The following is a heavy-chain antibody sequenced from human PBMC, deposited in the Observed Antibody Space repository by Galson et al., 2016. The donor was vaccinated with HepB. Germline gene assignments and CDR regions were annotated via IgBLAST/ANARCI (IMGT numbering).Heavy chain of an antibody. CDR1: GYTFTSYG. J-gene: IGHJ4*02. CDR3: AREPGIVGATDNFDY. D-gene: IGHD1-26*01. Sequence: SVKVSCKASGYTFTSYGISWVRQAPGQGLEWMGWISGYNDNTNYAQKVQGRVTLTRVTSTNTAYMELRRLRSDDTAVYYCAREPGIVGATDNFDYWGQGTLVTVSS. V-gene: IGHV1-18*01. CDR2: ISGYNDNT.